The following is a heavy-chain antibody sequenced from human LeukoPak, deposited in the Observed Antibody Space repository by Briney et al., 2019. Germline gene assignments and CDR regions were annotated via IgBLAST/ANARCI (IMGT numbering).Heavy chain of an antibody. CDR2: MSVVRGLI. D-gene: IGHD3-16*01. CDR1: GFIFSRYS. Sequence: GGSLRLSCAASGFIFSRYSTNWVRQAPGKGLEWVASMSVVRGLIYYAESVRGRFTVSRDNAKNSLYLQMKSLRAEDTAVNWCASEFGGSASGACSCGEGTPVTVSS. CDR3: ASEFGGSASGACS. V-gene: IGHV3-21*01. J-gene: IGHJ5*02.